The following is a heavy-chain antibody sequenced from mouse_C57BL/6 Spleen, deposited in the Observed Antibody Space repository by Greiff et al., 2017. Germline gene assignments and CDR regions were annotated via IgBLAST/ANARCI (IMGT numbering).Heavy chain of an antibody. V-gene: IGHV1-64*01. D-gene: IGHD2-3*01. J-gene: IGHJ3*01. CDR2: IYPNSGST. CDR3: ARRGLYEEFAY. CDR1: GYTFTSYW. Sequence: VQLQQPGAELVKPGASVKLSCKASGYTFTSYWMHWVKQRPGQGLEWIGMIYPNSGSTNYNEKFKSKATLTVDKSSSTAYMQLSSLTSEDSAVYSCARRGLYEEFAYWGQGTLVTVSA.